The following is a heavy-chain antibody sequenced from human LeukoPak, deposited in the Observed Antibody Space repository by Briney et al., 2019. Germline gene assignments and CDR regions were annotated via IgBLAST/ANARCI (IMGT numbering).Heavy chain of an antibody. CDR2: IYYSGST. D-gene: IGHD3-10*01. Sequence: SETLSPTCTVSGGSISSSSYYWGWIRQPPGKGLEWIGSIYYSGSTYYSPSLKSRVTISVDTSKNQFSLKVSSVTAADTAVYYCARDYYGSGSFFDYWGQGTLVTVSS. CDR3: ARDYYGSGSFFDY. CDR1: GGSISSSSYY. J-gene: IGHJ4*02. V-gene: IGHV4-39*07.